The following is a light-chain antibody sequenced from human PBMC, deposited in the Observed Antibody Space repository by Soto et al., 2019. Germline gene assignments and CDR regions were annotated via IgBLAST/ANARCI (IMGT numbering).Light chain of an antibody. CDR3: CSYAGRNTYVV. J-gene: IGLJ2*01. CDR2: EGT. V-gene: IGLV2-23*01. Sequence: QSALTQPASVSASPGQSITISCTGTSNDVGSYNLVSWYQQYPGKAPKLMIYEGTKRPSGVSDRFSGSTSGNTASLIISGLQADDEADYYCCSYAGRNTYVVFGGGTTVTVL. CDR1: SNDVGSYNL.